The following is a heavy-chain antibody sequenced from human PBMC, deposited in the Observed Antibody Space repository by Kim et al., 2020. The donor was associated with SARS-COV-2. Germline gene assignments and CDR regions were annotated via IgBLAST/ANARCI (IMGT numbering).Heavy chain of an antibody. Sequence: YAEHVEGRVTISRDNSKNTVYLQMNSLRPEDTAIYYCARDLYYYGSGITDYWGQGTPVTVSS. V-gene: IGHV3-53*05. J-gene: IGHJ4*02. CDR3: ARDLYYYGSGITDY. D-gene: IGHD3-10*01.